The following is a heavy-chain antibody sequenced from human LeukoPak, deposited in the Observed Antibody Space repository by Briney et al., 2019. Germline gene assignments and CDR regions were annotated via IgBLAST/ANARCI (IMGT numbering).Heavy chain of an antibody. Sequence: SETLPLTCAVYGGSFSGYYWSWIRQPPGKGLEWIGEINHSGSTNYNPSLKSRVTISVDTSKNQFSLKLSSVTAADTAVYYCARVSALRSYYYYYGMDVWGQGTTVTVSS. CDR1: GGSFSGYY. CDR2: INHSGST. J-gene: IGHJ6*02. CDR3: ARVSALRSYYYYYGMDV. V-gene: IGHV4-34*01.